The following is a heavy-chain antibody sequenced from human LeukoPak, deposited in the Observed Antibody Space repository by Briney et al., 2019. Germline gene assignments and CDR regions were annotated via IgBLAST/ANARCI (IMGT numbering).Heavy chain of an antibody. CDR3: ARDHRLPRSDSWSGEPGDF. D-gene: IGHD3-3*01. CDR2: VSYDEKTK. Sequence: GGSLRLSCAASGFTFSAFSLHWVRQPPGKGLEWVAVVSYDEKTKHYAASVSGRFTIYRDNSKNTVYLEMNSLTTDDTALYFCARDHRLPRSDSWSGEPGDFWGPGTLVTVSS. J-gene: IGHJ4*02. CDR1: GFTFSAFS. V-gene: IGHV3-30*04.